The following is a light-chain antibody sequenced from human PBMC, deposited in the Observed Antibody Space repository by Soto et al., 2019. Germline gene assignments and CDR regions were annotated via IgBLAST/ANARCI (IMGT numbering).Light chain of an antibody. V-gene: IGLV2-23*02. J-gene: IGLJ1*01. CDR3: CSYAGSSTFYV. CDR1: SSDVGSYNL. CDR2: EVS. Sequence: QSVLTQPASVSGSPGQSITISCTGTSSDVGSYNLVSWYQQHPGKVPKLMIFEVSKRPSGVSNRFSGSKSGDTASLTISGLQAEDEADYYCCSYAGSSTFYVFGTGTKVTVL.